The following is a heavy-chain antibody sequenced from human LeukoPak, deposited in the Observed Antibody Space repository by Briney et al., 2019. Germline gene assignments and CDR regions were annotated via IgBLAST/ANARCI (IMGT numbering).Heavy chain of an antibody. CDR3: ARPSPTVRGRGYYYMDV. J-gene: IGHJ6*03. D-gene: IGHD3-10*01. CDR1: GGSISSSSYY. Sequence: SETLSLTCTVSGGSISSSSYYWGWIRQPPGKGLEWIGGIYYSGSTYYNPSLKSRVTISVDTSKNQFSLKLSSVTAADTAVYYCARPSPTVRGRGYYYMDVWGKGTTVTISS. V-gene: IGHV4-39*01. CDR2: IYYSGST.